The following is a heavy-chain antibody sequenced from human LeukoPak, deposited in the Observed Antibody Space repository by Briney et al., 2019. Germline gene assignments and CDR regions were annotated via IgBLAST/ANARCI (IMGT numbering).Heavy chain of an antibody. D-gene: IGHD2-2*01. CDR2: IYTGGNT. CDR3: AKGDSTSCCRGEVY. J-gene: IGHJ4*02. V-gene: IGHV3-66*01. CDR1: GFIVSSNY. Sequence: PGGSLRLSCAASGFIVSSNYMNWVRQAPGKGLEWVSMIYTGGNTFYTDSVKGRFTISRDNSMNTLYLQMNSLRAEDTAVYYCAKGDSTSCCRGEVYWGQGTLVTVSS.